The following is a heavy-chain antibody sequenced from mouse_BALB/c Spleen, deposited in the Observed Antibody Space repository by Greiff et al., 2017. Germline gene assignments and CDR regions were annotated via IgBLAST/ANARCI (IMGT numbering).Heavy chain of an antibody. Sequence: EVQRVESGGGLVKPGGSLKLSCAASGFTFSSYAMSWVRQSPEKRLEWVAEISSGGSYNYYPATVTGRFTISRDNAKNTLYLEMSSLRSEDTAMYYCARDQITTGYYAMDYWGQGTSVTVSS. D-gene: IGHD2-4*01. CDR2: ISSGGSYN. CDR3: ARDQITTGYYAMDY. CDR1: GFTFSSYA. J-gene: IGHJ4*01. V-gene: IGHV5-9-4*01.